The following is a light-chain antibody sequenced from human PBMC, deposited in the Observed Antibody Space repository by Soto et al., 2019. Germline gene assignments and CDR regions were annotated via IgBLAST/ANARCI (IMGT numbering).Light chain of an antibody. CDR3: SSYKTSGTVVV. CDR2: GVS. CDR1: SSDIGGYNY. Sequence: QSALTQPASVSGSPGQSITISCTGTSSDIGGYNYVSWYQQYPGKAPKLMIFGVSDRPSGVSNRFSGSKSGTTASLTISGLQSEDEADYYCSSYKTSGTVVVFGGGTQLTVL. V-gene: IGLV2-14*01. J-gene: IGLJ2*01.